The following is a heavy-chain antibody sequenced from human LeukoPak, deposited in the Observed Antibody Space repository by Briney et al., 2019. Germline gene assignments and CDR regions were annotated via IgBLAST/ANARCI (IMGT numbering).Heavy chain of an antibody. CDR3: ARSDTAMVRWDYYYGMDV. CDR2: IYYSGNT. Sequence: SETLSLTCAVYGGSFSGYYWSWIRQPPGKGLEWIGSIYYSGNTYYNPSLKSRLTISVDTSKNQFSLKLSSVTAADTAVYYCARSDTAMVRWDYYYGMDVWGPGTTVTVSS. V-gene: IGHV4-34*01. D-gene: IGHD5-18*01. CDR1: GGSFSGYY. J-gene: IGHJ6*02.